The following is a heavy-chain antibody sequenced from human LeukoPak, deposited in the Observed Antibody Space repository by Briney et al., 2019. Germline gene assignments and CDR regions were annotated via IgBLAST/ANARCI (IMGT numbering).Heavy chain of an antibody. V-gene: IGHV4-39*01. CDR1: GGSISSSSYY. CDR2: IYYSGST. J-gene: IGHJ4*02. CDR3: ARRKYYGTREVYFDY. D-gene: IGHD3-10*01. Sequence: SETLSLTCTVSGGSISSSSYYWGWIRQPPGKGLEWIGSIYYSGSTYYNPSLKSRVTISVDTSKDQFSLKLSSVTAADTAVYYCARRKYYGTREVYFDYWGQGTLVTVSS.